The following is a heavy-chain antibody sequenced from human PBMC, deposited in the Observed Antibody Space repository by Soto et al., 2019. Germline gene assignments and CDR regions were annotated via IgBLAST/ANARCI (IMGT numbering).Heavy chain of an antibody. CDR2: IWYDGSNK. D-gene: IGHD6-19*01. CDR1: GFTFSSYG. J-gene: IGHJ5*02. CDR3: ARSGEWLRLGWFDP. V-gene: IGHV3-33*01. Sequence: QVQLVESGGGVVQPGRSLRLSCAASGFTFSSYGMHWFRQAPGKGLEWVADIWYDGSNKYYADSVKGRFTISRDNSKNPLYLQMNSLRAEDKAVYYWARSGEWLRLGWFDPWGQGTLVTVSS.